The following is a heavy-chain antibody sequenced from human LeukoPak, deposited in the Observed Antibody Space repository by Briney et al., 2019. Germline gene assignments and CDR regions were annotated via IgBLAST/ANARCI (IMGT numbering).Heavy chain of an antibody. Sequence: PSETLSLTCTVSGVSISSYYWSWIRQPPGKGLEWIAYIYYSVSTNYNPSLKSRATISVDTSKNQFSLKLSSVTAADTAVYYCARRVWWLPSYFDYWGQGTLVTVSS. V-gene: IGHV4-59*12. CDR1: GVSISSYY. CDR3: ARRVWWLPSYFDY. D-gene: IGHD5-12*01. CDR2: IYYSVST. J-gene: IGHJ4*02.